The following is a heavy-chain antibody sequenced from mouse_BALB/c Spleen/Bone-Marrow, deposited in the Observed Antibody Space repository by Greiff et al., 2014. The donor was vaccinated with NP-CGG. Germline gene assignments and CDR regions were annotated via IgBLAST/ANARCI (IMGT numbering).Heavy chain of an antibody. CDR2: INSNGGST. CDR3: VRGNYGNYVDYFDF. Sequence: EVQGVESGGGLVQPGGSLKLSCAASGFTFSNYGMSWVRQTPDKRLELVATINSNGGSTYYPDSVKGRFTISRDTAKNTLYLQMGSLRSEETAMYYCVRGNYGNYVDYFDFWGQGTTLTVSS. D-gene: IGHD2-1*01. V-gene: IGHV5-6-3*01. J-gene: IGHJ2*01. CDR1: GFTFSNYG.